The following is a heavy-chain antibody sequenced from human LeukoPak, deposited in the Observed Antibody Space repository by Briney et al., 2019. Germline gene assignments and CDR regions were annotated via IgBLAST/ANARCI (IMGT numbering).Heavy chain of an antibody. D-gene: IGHD1-26*01. J-gene: IGHJ4*02. V-gene: IGHV3-30*18. CDR3: AKGGKWDVTPFDY. CDR1: GFAFSYYG. CDR2: ISHDGSNI. Sequence: GGSLRLSCAASGFAFSYYGMHWVRHAPGKGLEWVAVISHDGSNIHYGDSVKGRFTISRDNSKNTLYLQVNSLRAEDTAVYYCAKGGKWDVTPFDYWGQGTLVTVSS.